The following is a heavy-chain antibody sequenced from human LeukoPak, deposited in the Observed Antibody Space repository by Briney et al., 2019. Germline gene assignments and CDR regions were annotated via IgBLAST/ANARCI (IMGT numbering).Heavy chain of an antibody. CDR3: ARAPRAFDAFDI. CDR1: GFTFSSYA. V-gene: IGHV3-23*01. J-gene: IGHJ3*02. CDR2: ISGSGGST. Sequence: GGSLRLSCTASGFTFSSYAMSWVRQAPGKGLEWVSAISGSGGSTHYADSVKGRFTIPRDNAKNSLYLQMNSLRAEDTAVYYCARAPRAFDAFDIWGQGTMVTVSS.